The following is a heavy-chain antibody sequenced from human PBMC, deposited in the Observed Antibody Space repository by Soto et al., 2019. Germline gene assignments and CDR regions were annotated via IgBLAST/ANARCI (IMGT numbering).Heavy chain of an antibody. CDR1: GYAFTTYG. CDR2: ISAHNGNT. V-gene: IGHV1-18*01. J-gene: IGHJ4*02. Sequence: QVHLVQSGAEVKKPGASVKVSCQGSGYAFTTYGITWVRQAPGQGLEWMGWISAHNGNTNYAQKLQGRVTVTRDTSTSTAYMELRSLRYDGTAVYYCARVRYGDYWGQGALVTVSS. CDR3: ARVRYGDY. D-gene: IGHD1-1*01.